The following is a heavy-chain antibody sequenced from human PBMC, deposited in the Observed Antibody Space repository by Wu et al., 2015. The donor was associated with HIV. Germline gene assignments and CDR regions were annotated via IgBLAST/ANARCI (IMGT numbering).Heavy chain of an antibody. Sequence: QVQLVQSGAEVRKPGASVKVSCKASGYTFTSYYIHWVRQATGQGLEWMGWMNPNSGNTGYAQKFQGRVTMTRNTSISTAYMELSSLRSEDTAVYYCARGTTTDTWIQLWPSYMDVWGKGTTVTVSS. D-gene: IGHD5-18*01. CDR1: GYTFTSYY. J-gene: IGHJ6*03. CDR2: MNPNSGNT. V-gene: IGHV1-8*01. CDR3: ARGTTTDTWIQLWPSYMDV.